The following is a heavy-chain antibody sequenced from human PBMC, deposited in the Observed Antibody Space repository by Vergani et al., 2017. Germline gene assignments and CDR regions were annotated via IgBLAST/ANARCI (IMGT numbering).Heavy chain of an antibody. CDR2: IYYSGGT. CDR3: ARDPDYGSGIYWFDP. J-gene: IGHJ5*02. D-gene: IGHD3-10*01. CDR1: GGSISSSSYY. V-gene: IGHV4-39*02. Sequence: QLQLQESGPGLVKPSETLSLTCTVSGGSISSSSYYWGWIRQPPGKGLEWIGSIYYSGGTYYNPSLKSRVTISVDTSKNQFSLKLSSVTAADTAVYYCARDPDYGSGIYWFDPWGQGTLVTVSS.